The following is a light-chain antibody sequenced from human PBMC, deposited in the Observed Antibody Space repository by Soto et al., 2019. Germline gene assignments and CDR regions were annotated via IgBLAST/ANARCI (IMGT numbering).Light chain of an antibody. Sequence: PGERATLSCRASQSVSSTYLACYQQKPGQAPRPLISAASSRATGTPDRFSGSGSGTDFTLTISRLEPEDFAVYYCQQYCSSRWTFGQGTKVEIK. J-gene: IGKJ1*01. CDR2: AAS. V-gene: IGKV3-20*01. CDR3: QQYCSSRWT. CDR1: QSVSSTY.